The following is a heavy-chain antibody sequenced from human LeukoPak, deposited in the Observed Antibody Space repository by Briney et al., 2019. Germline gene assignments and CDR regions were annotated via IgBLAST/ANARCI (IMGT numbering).Heavy chain of an antibody. J-gene: IGHJ6*03. D-gene: IGHD6-19*01. V-gene: IGHV1-69*05. CDR1: GGTFSSYA. Sequence: SVKVSCKASGGTFSSYAISWVRQAPGQGLEWMGGIIPIFGTANYAQKFQGRVTITTDESTSTAYMELSSLRSEDTAVYYCARVARIAVAGTSGGYYYYYMDVWGKGTTVTVSS. CDR2: IIPIFGTA. CDR3: ARVARIAVAGTSGGYYYYYMDV.